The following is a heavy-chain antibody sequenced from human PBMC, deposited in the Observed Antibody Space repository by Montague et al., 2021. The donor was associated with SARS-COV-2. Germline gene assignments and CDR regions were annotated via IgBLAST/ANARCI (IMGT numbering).Heavy chain of an antibody. Sequence: SLRLSFSASGLIFSGYAMTWVRQAPGKGLEWVSGITGSGHATYYADSVKGRFTISRDNPKNTLFLQMNNLRAEDTAVYYCARVLGTVATGFHRGYFDYWGPGSLVTVSS. CDR2: ITGSGHAT. CDR1: GLIFSGYA. CDR3: ARVLGTVATGFHRGYFDY. J-gene: IGHJ4*02. V-gene: IGHV3-23*01. D-gene: IGHD4-17*01.